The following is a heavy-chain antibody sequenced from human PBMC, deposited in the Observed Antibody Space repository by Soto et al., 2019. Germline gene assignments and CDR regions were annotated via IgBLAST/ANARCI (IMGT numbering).Heavy chain of an antibody. D-gene: IGHD3-10*01. CDR1: GFTFSSYD. V-gene: IGHV3-13*01. Sequence: EVQLVESGGGLVQPGGSLRLSCAASGFTFSSYDMHWVRQATGKGLEWVSAIGTAGDTYYPGSMKGRFTISRENAKNSLYLQMNSLRAGDTAVYYCARGGYYYGSGSYYPPGFDPWGQGTLVTVSS. CDR2: IGTAGDT. J-gene: IGHJ5*02. CDR3: ARGGYYYGSGSYYPPGFDP.